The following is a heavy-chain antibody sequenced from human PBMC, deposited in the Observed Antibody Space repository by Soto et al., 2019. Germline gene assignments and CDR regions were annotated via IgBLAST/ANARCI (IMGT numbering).Heavy chain of an antibody. CDR1: GGPISTYY. D-gene: IGHD6-13*01. J-gene: IGHJ3*01. CDR3: AAALSGTGAFDF. Sequence: SETLSLTCTVSGGPISTYYWNWIRQPPGKGLEWIGFVYYSGSTSYYPSLKSRVTISIDTSKNQFSLKLSSVTAADTAVYYCAAALSGTGAFDFWGQGTMVTVS. V-gene: IGHV4-59*08. CDR2: VYYSGST.